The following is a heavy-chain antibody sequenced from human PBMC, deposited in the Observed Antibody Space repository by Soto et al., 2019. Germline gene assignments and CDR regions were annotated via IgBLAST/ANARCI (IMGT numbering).Heavy chain of an antibody. CDR2: ISGSGGST. CDR1: GFTFSSYA. V-gene: IGHV3-23*01. CDR3: AKDWYSSSRSPEYFQH. D-gene: IGHD6-13*01. J-gene: IGHJ1*01. Sequence: PGGSLRLSCAASGFTFSSYAMSWVRQAPGKGLEWVSAISGSGGSTYYADSVKGRFTISRDNSKNTLYLQMNSLRAEDTAVYYCAKDWYSSSRSPEYFQHWGQGTLVTVSS.